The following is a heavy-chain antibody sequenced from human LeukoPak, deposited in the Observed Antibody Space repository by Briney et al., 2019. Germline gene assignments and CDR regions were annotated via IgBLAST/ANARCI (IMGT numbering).Heavy chain of an antibody. D-gene: IGHD3-9*01. CDR3: VKSRNFDWLPSDY. V-gene: IGHV3-23*01. CDR2: ISGSGGST. CDR1: GFTFSSYA. Sequence: PGGSLRLSCAASGFTFSSYAMSWVRQAPGKGLEWVSGISGSGGSTYYADSVKGRFTISRDNSKNTLYLQMNSLRAEDTALYYCVKSRNFDWLPSDYWGQGTLVTVSS. J-gene: IGHJ4*02.